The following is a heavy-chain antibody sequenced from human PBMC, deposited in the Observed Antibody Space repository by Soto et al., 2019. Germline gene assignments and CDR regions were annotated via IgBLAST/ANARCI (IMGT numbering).Heavy chain of an antibody. CDR3: ESTRRDGYNNYYYYYGMDV. D-gene: IGHD5-12*01. V-gene: IGHV3-21*06. CDR1: GFTFSSYN. J-gene: IGHJ6*02. CDR2: ISSSSNYI. Sequence: GGSLRLSCAASGFTFSSYNMNWVRQAPGKGLEWVSSISSSSNYIYYADSVKGRFTISRDNAKNSLYLQMNSLRAEDTAVYYCESTRRDGYNNYYYYYGMDVWGQGTTVTVSS.